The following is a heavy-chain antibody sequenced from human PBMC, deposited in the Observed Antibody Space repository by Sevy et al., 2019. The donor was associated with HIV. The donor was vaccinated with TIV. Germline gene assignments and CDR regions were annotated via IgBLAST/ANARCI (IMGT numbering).Heavy chain of an antibody. V-gene: IGHV3-23*01. J-gene: IGHJ3*02. CDR3: AKDAHDAFDI. Sequence: GGSLRLSCAASGFTFSSYAMSWVRQAPGKGLEWVSAISGSGGSTYYADSVKGRFTISRDNSKNTLYLQMNSLRAEDKAVDYWAKDAHDAFDIWGQGTMVTVSS. CDR1: GFTFSSYA. CDR2: ISGSGGST.